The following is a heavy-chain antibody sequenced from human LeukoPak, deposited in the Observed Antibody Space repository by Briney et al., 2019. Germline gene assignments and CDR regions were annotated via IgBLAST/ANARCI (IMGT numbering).Heavy chain of an antibody. D-gene: IGHD6-19*01. V-gene: IGHV3-48*03. CDR3: ARSGYGSGWHYFDY. J-gene: IGHJ4*02. CDR1: GFTFSSYE. Sequence: GGSLRLSCAAAGFTFSSYEMNWVRQAPGKGPEWVSYISAGNTIYYADSVKGRFTVSRNNAKNSLFLQMNSLRAEDTAIYYCARSGYGSGWHYFDYWGQGTQVTVSS. CDR2: ISAGNTI.